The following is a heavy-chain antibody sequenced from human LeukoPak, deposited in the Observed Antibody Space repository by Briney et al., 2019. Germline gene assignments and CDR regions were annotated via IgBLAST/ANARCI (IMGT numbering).Heavy chain of an antibody. CDR1: GFTFSSYA. V-gene: IGHV3-23*01. CDR3: AKDPTIVAAETFDY. Sequence: GGSLRLSCAASGFTFSSYAMNWVRQAPGKGLEWVSAINSNGGSTYYADSVKGRFTISRDNSKNTLYLQMNSLRAEDTAVYYCAKDPTIVAAETFDYWGQGTLVTVSS. CDR2: INSNGGST. D-gene: IGHD3-3*01. J-gene: IGHJ4*02.